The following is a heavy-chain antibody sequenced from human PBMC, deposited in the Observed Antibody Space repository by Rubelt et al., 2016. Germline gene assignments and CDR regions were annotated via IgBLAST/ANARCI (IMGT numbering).Heavy chain of an antibody. Sequence: QVQLVQSGAEVKKPGASVQVSCKVSGYTLTELSMHWVRQAPGKGLEWMGGFDPEDGETIYAQKFQGRVTMTEETSTDTAYMELSSLRSEDTAVYYCATRSLWFGEIDRYFDYWGQGTLVTVSS. CDR1: GYTLTELS. CDR3: ATRSLWFGEIDRYFDY. J-gene: IGHJ4*02. V-gene: IGHV1-24*01. D-gene: IGHD3-10*01. CDR2: FDPEDGET.